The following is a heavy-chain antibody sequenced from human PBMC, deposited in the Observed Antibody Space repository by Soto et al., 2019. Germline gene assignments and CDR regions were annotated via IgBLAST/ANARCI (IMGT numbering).Heavy chain of an antibody. CDR1: GYTFTGYY. V-gene: IGHV1-2*04. CDR3: ATSRDATSGGLDY. D-gene: IGHD2-15*01. J-gene: IGHJ4*02. Sequence: ASVKVSCKASGYTFTGYYMHWVRQAPGQGLEWMGWINPNSGGTNYAQKFQGWVTMTRDTSIATAYMELSRLRSDDTAVYYCATSRDATSGGLDYWGQGTLVTVSS. CDR2: INPNSGGT.